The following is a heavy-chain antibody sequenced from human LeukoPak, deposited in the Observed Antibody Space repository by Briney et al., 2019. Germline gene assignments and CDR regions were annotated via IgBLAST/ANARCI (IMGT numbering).Heavy chain of an antibody. CDR2: ISFDGTDK. CDR3: ASSSGYVVTWFDP. Sequence: PGGSLRLSCAASTFTFKSYGMHWVRQAPGKGLEWVAVISFDGTDKFYGDSVKGRFTISRDNAKNSLYLQMNSLRAEDTAVYYCASSSGYVVTWFDPWGQGTLVTVSS. J-gene: IGHJ5*02. CDR1: TFTFKSYG. V-gene: IGHV3-30*03. D-gene: IGHD5-12*01.